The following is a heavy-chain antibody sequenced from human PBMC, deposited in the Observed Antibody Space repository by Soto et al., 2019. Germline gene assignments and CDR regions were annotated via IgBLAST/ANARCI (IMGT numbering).Heavy chain of an antibody. J-gene: IGHJ5*02. CDR3: ARLTSDWFDP. CDR1: GGSISSGGYS. D-gene: IGHD4-4*01. V-gene: IGHV4-30-2*01. Sequence: SETLSLTCAVSGGSISSGGYSWSWIRQPPGKGLEWIGYIYHSGSTYYNPSLKSRVTISVDTSKNQFSLKLSSVTAADTAVYYCARLTSDWFDPWGQGTLVTVSS. CDR2: IYHSGST.